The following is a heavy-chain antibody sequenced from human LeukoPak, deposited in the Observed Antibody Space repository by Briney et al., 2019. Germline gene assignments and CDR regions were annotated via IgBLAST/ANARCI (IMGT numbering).Heavy chain of an antibody. Sequence: SGTLSLTCDVSGGSITQTNYWTWVRQPPGKGLEWIGEVNLQGSTNYNPSLMRRVAISVDTSANHVSLQLTSVTAADTAVYYCARHGSGWYGYYYYGMDVWGQGTTVTVSS. J-gene: IGHJ6*02. CDR2: VNLQGST. D-gene: IGHD6-19*01. CDR1: GGSITQTNY. V-gene: IGHV4-4*02. CDR3: ARHGSGWYGYYYYGMDV.